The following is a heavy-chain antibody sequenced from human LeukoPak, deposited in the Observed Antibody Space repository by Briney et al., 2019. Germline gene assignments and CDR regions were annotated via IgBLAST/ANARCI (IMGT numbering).Heavy chain of an antibody. CDR2: ISAYNGNT. J-gene: IGHJ6*02. V-gene: IGHV1-18*01. CDR3: ARATMVRGVIINPDVYYYYGMDV. CDR1: GYTFTSYG. Sequence: WASVKVSCKASGYTFTSYGISWVRQAPGQGLEWMGWISAYNGNTNYAQKLQGRVTMTTDTSTSTAYMELRSLRSDDTAVYYCARATMVRGVIINPDVYYYYGMDVWGQGTTVTVSS. D-gene: IGHD3-10*01.